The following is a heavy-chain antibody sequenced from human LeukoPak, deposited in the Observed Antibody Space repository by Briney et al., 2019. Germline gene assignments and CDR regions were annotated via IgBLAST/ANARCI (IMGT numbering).Heavy chain of an antibody. CDR2: ISAYNGNT. D-gene: IGHD2-15*01. J-gene: IGHJ6*02. CDR1: GYTFTSYG. V-gene: IGHV1-18*01. CDR3: ARESPYCSGGSCYEYYYYGMDV. Sequence: ASVKVSCKASGYTFTSYGINWLRQAPGQGLEWMGWISAYNGNTNYAQKLQGRVTMTTDTSTSTAYMELRSLRSDDTAVYYCARESPYCSGGSCYEYYYYGMDVWGQGTTVTVSS.